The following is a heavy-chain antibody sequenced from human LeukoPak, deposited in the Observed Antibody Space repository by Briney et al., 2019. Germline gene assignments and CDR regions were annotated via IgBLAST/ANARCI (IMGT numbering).Heavy chain of an antibody. CDR1: GYTFTSYG. V-gene: IGHV1-18*01. D-gene: IGHD2-15*01. Sequence: ASVKVSCKASGYTFTSYGISWVRQAPGQGLEWMGWISAYNGNTNYAQKLQGRVTMTTDTSTSTAYIELRSLRSDDTAVYYCARDAQDIVVVVAAAFDPRGQGTLVTVSS. CDR3: ARDAQDIVVVVAAAFDP. J-gene: IGHJ5*02. CDR2: ISAYNGNT.